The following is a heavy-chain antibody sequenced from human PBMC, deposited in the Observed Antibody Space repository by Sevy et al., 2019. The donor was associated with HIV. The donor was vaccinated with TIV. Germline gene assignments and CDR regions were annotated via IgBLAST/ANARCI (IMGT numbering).Heavy chain of an antibody. D-gene: IGHD3-10*01. Sequence: QPGGSLRLSCAASGFTFSTYAMTWVRQAPGKGLEWVSVISMSSGDTYYADSVKGRFTISRDNSKKTLYLQMNSLRAEDTAVYYCAKDRVSGIYYTGDFDSWGQGTLVTVSS. CDR2: ISMSSGDT. CDR3: AKDRVSGIYYTGDFDS. J-gene: IGHJ4*02. CDR1: GFTFSTYA. V-gene: IGHV3-23*01.